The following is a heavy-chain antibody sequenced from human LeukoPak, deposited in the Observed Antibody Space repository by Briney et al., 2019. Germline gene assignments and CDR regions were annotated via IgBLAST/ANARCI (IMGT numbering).Heavy chain of an antibody. CDR2: INWNGGST. CDR1: GFTFDDYG. Sequence: GSLRLSCAASGFTFDDYGMSWVRQAPGKGLEWVSGINWNGGSTGYADSVKGRFTISRDNAKNSLYLQMNSLRAEDTAVYYCARAGRAYSSGWWGAFDIWGQGTMVTVSS. D-gene: IGHD6-19*01. J-gene: IGHJ3*02. V-gene: IGHV3-20*04. CDR3: ARAGRAYSSGWWGAFDI.